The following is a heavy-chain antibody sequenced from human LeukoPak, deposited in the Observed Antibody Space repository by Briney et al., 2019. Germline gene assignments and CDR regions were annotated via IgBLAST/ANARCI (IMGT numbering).Heavy chain of an antibody. Sequence: SETLSLTCTVSGGSISSSSYYWGWIRHPPGKGLEWIGSIYYSGSTYYNPSLKSRATISVDTSKNQFSLKLSSVTAADTAVYYCARQQSGYVGGYYYYMDVWGKGTAVTVSS. CDR2: IYYSGST. CDR1: GGSISSSSYY. J-gene: IGHJ6*03. V-gene: IGHV4-39*01. CDR3: ARQQSGYVGGYYYYMDV. D-gene: IGHD5-12*01.